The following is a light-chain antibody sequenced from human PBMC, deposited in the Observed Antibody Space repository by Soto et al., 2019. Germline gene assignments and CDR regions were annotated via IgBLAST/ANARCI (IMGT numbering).Light chain of an antibody. V-gene: IGLV2-8*01. CDR2: EVT. J-gene: IGLJ3*02. Sequence: QSALTQPPSASESPGQSVTISCTGTISDVGGYNYVSWYQQHPGKAPKLMIYEVTKRPSGVPDRFSGSKSGNTASLTVSGLQTEDEADYYCCSYAGNNIWLFGGGTKVTVL. CDR3: CSYAGNNIWL. CDR1: ISDVGGYNY.